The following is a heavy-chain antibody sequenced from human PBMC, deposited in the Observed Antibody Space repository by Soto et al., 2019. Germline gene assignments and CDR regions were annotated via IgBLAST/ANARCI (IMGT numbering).Heavy chain of an antibody. CDR2: ISNSDGIT. Sequence: EVQLLESGGGLVQPGGSLRLSCAASGFTFSRYAMSWVRQAPGKGLEWVSAISNSDGITHYTDSAKGRCTISRDNSKNTLYLHLNSLRGEDTAVYYWSKVGLRGGCGNHGMDVWGQGTTVTVSS. D-gene: IGHD3-16*01. J-gene: IGHJ6*02. V-gene: IGHV3-23*01. CDR3: SKVGLRGGCGNHGMDV. CDR1: GFTFSRYA.